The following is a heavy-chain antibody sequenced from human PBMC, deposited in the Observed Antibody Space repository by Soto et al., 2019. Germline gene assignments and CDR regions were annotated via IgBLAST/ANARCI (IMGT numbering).Heavy chain of an antibody. V-gene: IGHV3-33*01. CDR1: GFTFSSYG. D-gene: IGHD2-8*01. Sequence: QVQLVESGGGVVQPGRSLRLSCAASGFTFSSYGMHWVRQAPGKGLEWVAVIWYDGSNKYYADSVKGRFTISRDNSKNTLYLQMNRLRAEDKAVYYWARDSHGVPEYYFDYWGQGTLVTVSS. CDR2: IWYDGSNK. CDR3: ARDSHGVPEYYFDY. J-gene: IGHJ4*02.